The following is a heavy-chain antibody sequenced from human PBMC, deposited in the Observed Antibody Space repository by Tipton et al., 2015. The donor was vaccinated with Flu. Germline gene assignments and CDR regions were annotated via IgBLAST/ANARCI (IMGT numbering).Heavy chain of an antibody. D-gene: IGHD6-6*01. J-gene: IGHJ5*02. CDR2: INHSGST. V-gene: IGHV4-39*07. CDR3: ARAPSGGSSIAARPNWFDP. Sequence: TLSLTCNVSGVSISTGSHYWNWIRQPPGKGLEWIGEINHSGSTNYNPSLKSRVTISVDTSKNQFSLKLSSVTAADTAVYYCARAPSGGSSIAARPNWFDPWGQGTLVTVSS. CDR1: GVSISTGSHY.